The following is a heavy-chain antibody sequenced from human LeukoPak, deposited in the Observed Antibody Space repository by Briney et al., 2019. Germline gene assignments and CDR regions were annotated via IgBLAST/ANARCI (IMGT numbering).Heavy chain of an antibody. CDR2: ISGSGGST. CDR1: GLTFSSYA. CDR3: AKDGRIYGDYPNWFDP. D-gene: IGHD4-17*01. J-gene: IGHJ5*02. V-gene: IGHV3-23*01. Sequence: PGGSLRLSCAASGLTFSSYAMSWVRQAPGKGLEWVSAISGSGGSTYYADSVKGRFTISRDNSKNTLYLQMNSLRAEDTAVYYCAKDGRIYGDYPNWFDPWGQGTLVTVSS.